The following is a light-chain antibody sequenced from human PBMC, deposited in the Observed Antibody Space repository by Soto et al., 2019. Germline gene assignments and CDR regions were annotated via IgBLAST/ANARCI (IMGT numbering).Light chain of an antibody. Sequence: EIVMTQSPATLSVSPGERATLSCRASHSINSRYLAWYQQKPGQAPRLLIYGASSRATGIPDRFSGRGSGTEFTPTISSLQPDDFATYYCQHYNSYSEAFGQGTKVDIK. V-gene: IGKV3D-15*01. CDR3: QHYNSYSEA. J-gene: IGKJ1*01. CDR1: HSINSRY. CDR2: GAS.